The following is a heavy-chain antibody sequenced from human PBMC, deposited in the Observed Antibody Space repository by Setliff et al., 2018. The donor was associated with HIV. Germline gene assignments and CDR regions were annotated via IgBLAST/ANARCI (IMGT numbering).Heavy chain of an antibody. CDR1: GGSVTSYY. CDR2: ISISGDA. D-gene: IGHD4-4*01. Sequence: SETLSLTCTVSGGSVTSYYWSWIRQPAGRRLEWIGRISISGDANYNPSLKSRATMSLDTSKNQFSLKLNSVTAADTAMYYCARDPTTGVDYWGQGTLVTVSS. J-gene: IGHJ4*02. CDR3: ARDPTTGVDY. V-gene: IGHV4-4*07.